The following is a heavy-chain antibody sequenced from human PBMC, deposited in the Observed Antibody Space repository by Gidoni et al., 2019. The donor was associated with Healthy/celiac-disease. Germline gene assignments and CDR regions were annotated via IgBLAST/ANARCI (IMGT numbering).Heavy chain of an antibody. CDR2: IDWDDDK. CDR1: GFSLSTSGMC. CDR3: ARSKRGPYSSSPYYFDY. V-gene: IGHV2-70*01. J-gene: IGHJ4*02. Sequence: QVTLRESGPALVKPTQTLTLTCTFSGFSLSTSGMCVSWIRQPPGKALEWLALIDWDDDKYYSTSLKTRLTISKDTSKNQVVLTMTNMDPVDTATYYCARSKRGPYSSSPYYFDYWGQGTLVTVSS. D-gene: IGHD6-13*01.